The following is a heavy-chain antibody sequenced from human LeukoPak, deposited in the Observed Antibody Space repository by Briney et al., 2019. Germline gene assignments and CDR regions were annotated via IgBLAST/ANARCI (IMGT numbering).Heavy chain of an antibody. J-gene: IGHJ5*02. CDR2: INHSGST. CDR1: GGSFSGYY. Sequence: SETLSLTCAVYGGSFSGYYWSWIRQPPGEGLEWIGEINHSGSTNYNPSLKSRVTISVDTSKNQFSLKLSSVTAADTAVYYCARVRSIVAVISWFDPWGQGTLVTVSS. CDR3: ARVRSIVAVISWFDP. V-gene: IGHV4-34*01. D-gene: IGHD3-22*01.